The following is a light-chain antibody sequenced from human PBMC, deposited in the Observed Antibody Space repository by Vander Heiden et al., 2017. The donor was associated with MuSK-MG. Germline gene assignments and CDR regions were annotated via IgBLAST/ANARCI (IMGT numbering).Light chain of an antibody. V-gene: IGLV2-14*03. CDR2: DVS. J-gene: IGLJ1*01. CDR1: SSDVGGSNS. Sequence: SALTQPASVSGSPGQSITISCTGTSSDVGGSNSVSWYQQHPGKAPKLMIYDVSNRPSGVSNRFSGSKSGNTASLTISGLQAEDEADYYCSSYTSSSNYVFGTGTKVTVL. CDR3: SSYTSSSNYV.